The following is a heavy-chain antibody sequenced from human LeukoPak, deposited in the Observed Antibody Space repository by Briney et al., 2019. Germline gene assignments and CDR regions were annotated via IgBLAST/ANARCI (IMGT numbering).Heavy chain of an antibody. V-gene: IGHV1-24*01. J-gene: IGHJ4*02. CDR3: ATRSGDFWSGYVN. Sequence: GASVKVSCKVFGDILTELSIQWVRQAPGKGLECMGGFDPEQNTMIYAQRLQGRVTMTEDTSTDTAYMELSSLTSEDTGIYYCATRSGDFWSGYVNWGQGTLVTVSS. CDR2: FDPEQNTM. D-gene: IGHD3-3*01. CDR1: GDILTELS.